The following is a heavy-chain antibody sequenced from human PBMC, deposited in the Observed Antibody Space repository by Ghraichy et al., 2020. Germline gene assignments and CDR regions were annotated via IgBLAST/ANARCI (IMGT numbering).Heavy chain of an antibody. D-gene: IGHD1-1*01. CDR3: ARVLPRYLGAFDV. CDR2: ISSRVGTI. CDR1: GFTFSTYS. J-gene: IGHJ3*01. Sequence: GGSLRLSCAASGFTFSTYSMNWVRQAPGKGLEWVAHISSRVGTIYYADSLKGRFTISRDTAKNSLHLQMNSLRVDDTAVYYCARVLPRYLGAFDVWGQGTMVTVSS. V-gene: IGHV3-48*01.